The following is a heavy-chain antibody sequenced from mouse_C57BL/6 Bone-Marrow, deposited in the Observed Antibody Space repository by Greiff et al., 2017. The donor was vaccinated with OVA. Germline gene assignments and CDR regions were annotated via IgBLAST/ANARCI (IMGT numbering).Heavy chain of an antibody. CDR3: ARITTVVATGELYWYFDV. CDR2: IDPSDSYT. Sequence: QVQLQQPGAELVMPGASVKLSCKASGYTFTSYWMHWVKQRPGQGLEWIGEIDPSDSYTNYNQKFKGKSTLTVDKSSSTAYMQLSSLTSEDSAVYYCARITTVVATGELYWYFDVWGTGTTVTVSS. D-gene: IGHD1-1*01. V-gene: IGHV1-69*01. CDR1: GYTFTSYW. J-gene: IGHJ1*03.